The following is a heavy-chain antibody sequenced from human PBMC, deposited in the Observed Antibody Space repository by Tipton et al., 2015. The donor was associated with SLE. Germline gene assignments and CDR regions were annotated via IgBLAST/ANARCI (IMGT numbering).Heavy chain of an antibody. D-gene: IGHD3-3*01. V-gene: IGHV4-59*01. CDR3: AREGYDFWSGFNGGYYYMDV. CDR1: GGSISSYY. Sequence: TLSLTCTVSGGSISSYYWSWIRQPLGKGLEWIGYIYYSGSTNYNPSLKSRVTISVDTSKNQFSLKLSSVTAADTAVYYCAREGYDFWSGFNGGYYYMDVWGKGTTVTVSS. J-gene: IGHJ6*03. CDR2: IYYSGST.